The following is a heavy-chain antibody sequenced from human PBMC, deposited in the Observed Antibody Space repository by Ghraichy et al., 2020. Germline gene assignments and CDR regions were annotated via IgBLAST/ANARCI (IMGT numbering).Heavy chain of an antibody. Sequence: SQTLSLTCTVSGVLIESGGYAWRWIRQHPGKGLEWIGDAYYRGSTYSNPALKSRVTISVDTSKNQFSLKLSSVTAADTAVYYCARHHWRGNDAFDIWGQGTLVTISS. D-gene: IGHD3-16*01. V-gene: IGHV4-31*03. CDR3: ARHHWRGNDAFDI. CDR1: GVLIESGGYA. CDR2: AYYRGST. J-gene: IGHJ3*02.